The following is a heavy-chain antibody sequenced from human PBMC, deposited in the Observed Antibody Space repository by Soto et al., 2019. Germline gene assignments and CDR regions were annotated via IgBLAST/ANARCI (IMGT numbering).Heavy chain of an antibody. CDR1: GFTFSSYS. CDR3: ARDHGRNHDY. V-gene: IGHV3-48*01. CDR2: ISSSSSTI. Sequence: EVQLVESGGGLVQPGGSLRLSCAASGFTFSSYSMNWVRQAPGKGLEWVSYISSSSSTIYYADSVKGRFTISRDNAKNSLYQQMNSLRAEDTAVYYCARDHGRNHDYWGQGTLVTVSS. D-gene: IGHD1-1*01. J-gene: IGHJ4*02.